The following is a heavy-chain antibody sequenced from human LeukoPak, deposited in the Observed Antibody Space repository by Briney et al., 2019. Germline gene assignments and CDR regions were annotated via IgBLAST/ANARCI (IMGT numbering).Heavy chain of an antibody. CDR1: GFTFRKYW. CDR3: LTILEATIDAFDI. D-gene: IGHD1-26*01. CDR2: TNPDDEST. J-gene: IGHJ3*02. V-gene: IGHV3-74*01. Sequence: GGSLRLSCVASGFTFRKYWLHWVRQAPGKGLEWVSRTNPDDESTSYADSVRGRFTISRDNAKNTLYLQMNSLRAEDTAVYYCLTILEATIDAFDIWGQGTMVTVSS.